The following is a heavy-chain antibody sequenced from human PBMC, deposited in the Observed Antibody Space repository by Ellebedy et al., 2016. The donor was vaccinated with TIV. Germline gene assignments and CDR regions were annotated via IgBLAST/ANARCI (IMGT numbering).Heavy chain of an antibody. V-gene: IGHV4-39*07. CDR1: GGSISSSSYY. Sequence: SETLSLXCTVSGGSISSSSYYWGWIRQPPGKGLEWIGSIYYSGSTYYNPSLKSRVTISVDTSKNQFSLKLSSVTAADTAVYYCARSVNLPGYSSGWYYFDYWGQGTLVTVSS. D-gene: IGHD6-19*01. CDR2: IYYSGST. J-gene: IGHJ4*02. CDR3: ARSVNLPGYSSGWYYFDY.